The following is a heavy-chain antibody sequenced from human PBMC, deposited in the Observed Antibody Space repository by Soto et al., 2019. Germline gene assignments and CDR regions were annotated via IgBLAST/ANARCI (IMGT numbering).Heavy chain of an antibody. J-gene: IGHJ4*02. CDR1: GGSISSYY. V-gene: IGHV4-59*08. D-gene: IGHD1-26*01. Sequence: QVQLQESGPGLVKPSETLSLTCTVSGGSISSYYWSWIRQPPGKGLEWIGYIYYSGSTNYNPSLKRRVTISVDTSKTRFALTLRSVTAADTAVYYCARRWGFTFDYWGQGTLVTVSS. CDR3: ARRWGFTFDY. CDR2: IYYSGST.